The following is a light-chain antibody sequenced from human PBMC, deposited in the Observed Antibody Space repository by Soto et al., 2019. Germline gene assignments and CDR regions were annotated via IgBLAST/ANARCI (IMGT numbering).Light chain of an antibody. Sequence: ETVLTQSPGTVSLSQGERATLSCRASQSVGSNYLAWYQQKPGQAPRILIFGASSRATGIPDRFSGSGSGTDFTLTISRLEPEDFAVYYCQQCGSSSWTFGQGTKV. J-gene: IGKJ1*01. V-gene: IGKV3-20*01. CDR3: QQCGSSSWT. CDR1: QSVGSNY. CDR2: GAS.